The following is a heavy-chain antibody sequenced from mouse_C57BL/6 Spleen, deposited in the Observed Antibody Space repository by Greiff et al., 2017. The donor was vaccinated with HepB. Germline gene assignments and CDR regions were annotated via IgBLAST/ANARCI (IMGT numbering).Heavy chain of an antibody. Sequence: EVKLQESGPGLVKPSQSLSLTCSVTGYSITSGYYWNWIRQFPGNKLEWMGYISYDGSNNYNPSFKNRNSITRDTSKNQIFLKLNSVTTEDTATYYCAGDGYYNYWGQGTTLTVSS. D-gene: IGHD2-3*01. CDR1: GYSITSGYY. CDR3: AGDGYYNY. J-gene: IGHJ2*01. V-gene: IGHV3-6*01. CDR2: ISYDGSN.